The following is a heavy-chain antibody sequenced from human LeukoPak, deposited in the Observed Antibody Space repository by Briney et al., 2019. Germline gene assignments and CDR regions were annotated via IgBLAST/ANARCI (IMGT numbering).Heavy chain of an antibody. V-gene: IGHV3-30-3*01. CDR3: ARDQGSYYFRTYYFDY. Sequence: PGGSLRLSCAASGFTFSSYAMHWVRQAPGKGLEWVAVISYDGSNKYYADSVKGRFTISRDNSKNTLYLQMNSLRAEDTAVYYCARDQGSYYFRTYYFDYWGQGTLVTVSS. CDR2: ISYDGSNK. CDR1: GFTFSSYA. D-gene: IGHD1-26*01. J-gene: IGHJ4*02.